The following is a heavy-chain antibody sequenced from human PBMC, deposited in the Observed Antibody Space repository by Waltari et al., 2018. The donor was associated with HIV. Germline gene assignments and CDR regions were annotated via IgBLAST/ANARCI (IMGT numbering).Heavy chain of an antibody. CDR2: ISYGGSYK. J-gene: IGHJ4*01. CDR3: ARVLQYCSSTSCSYFFDF. V-gene: IGHV3-30-3*01. CDR1: GFTFSNYA. D-gene: IGHD2-2*01. Sequence: QVQLVESGGGVVQPGRSLRLSCAASGFTFSNYAMHWVRQDPGEGMGWLVVISYGGSYKYYAESGKGRFTISRVNSMNTLYLQMNSLRAEDTAVYYCARVLQYCSSTSCSYFFDFLCHGSLVSVS.